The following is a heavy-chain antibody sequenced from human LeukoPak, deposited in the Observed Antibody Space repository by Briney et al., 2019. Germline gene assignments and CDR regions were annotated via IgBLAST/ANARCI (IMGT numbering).Heavy chain of an antibody. J-gene: IGHJ4*02. D-gene: IGHD5-18*01. Sequence: GGALRLPYAASGFTFSSYEMNWVRKAPGKGLEGGSYISSSGRNKYYADSVKGRFTISGENAANSLYLQMNSLRAADTAVYYCARRGYSYGYGIFDYWGQGTLVTVSS. CDR2: ISSSGRNK. CDR1: GFTFSSYE. V-gene: IGHV3-48*03. CDR3: ARRGYSYGYGIFDY.